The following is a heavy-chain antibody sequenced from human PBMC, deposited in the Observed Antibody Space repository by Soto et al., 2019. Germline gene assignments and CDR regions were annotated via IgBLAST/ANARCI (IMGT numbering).Heavy chain of an antibody. D-gene: IGHD3-10*01. CDR3: AADNYYGSGSYYYYYGMDV. J-gene: IGHJ6*02. CDR2: IIPIFGTA. V-gene: IGHV1-69*06. Sequence: QVQLVQSGAEVKKPGSSVKVSCKASGGTFSSYAISWVRQAPGQGLEWMGGIIPIFGTANYAQKFQERVTITRDMSTSTAYMELSSLRSEDTAVYYCAADNYYGSGSYYYYYGMDVWGQGTTVTVSS. CDR1: GGTFSSYA.